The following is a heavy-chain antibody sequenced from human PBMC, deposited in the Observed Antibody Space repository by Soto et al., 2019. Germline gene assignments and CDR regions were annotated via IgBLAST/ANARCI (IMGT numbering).Heavy chain of an antibody. CDR3: ARVLKYCSGGSCYSLDY. CDR1: GGSISSGDYY. J-gene: IGHJ4*02. Sequence: QVQLQESGPGLVKPSQTLSLTCTVSGGSISSGDYYWSWIRQPPGKGLGWIGYIYYSGSTYYNPSLKSRVTISVDTSKNQFSLKLSSVTAADTAVYYCARVLKYCSGGSCYSLDYWGQGTLVTVSS. D-gene: IGHD2-15*01. CDR2: IYYSGST. V-gene: IGHV4-30-4*01.